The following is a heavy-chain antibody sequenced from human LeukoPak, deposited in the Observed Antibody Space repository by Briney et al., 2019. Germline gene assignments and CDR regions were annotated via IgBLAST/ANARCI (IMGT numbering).Heavy chain of an antibody. CDR3: ARGPAANSGNYYAGDY. CDR1: GFTFSSYG. Sequence: GRSLRLSCAASGFTFSSYGMHWVRQAPGKGLEWVAVISYDGSNKYYADSVKGRFTISRDNAKNTLYLQMNSLKSEDSAAYYCARGPAANSGNYYAGDYWGQGTLVTVSS. V-gene: IGHV3-30*03. CDR2: ISYDGSNK. D-gene: IGHD1-26*01. J-gene: IGHJ4*02.